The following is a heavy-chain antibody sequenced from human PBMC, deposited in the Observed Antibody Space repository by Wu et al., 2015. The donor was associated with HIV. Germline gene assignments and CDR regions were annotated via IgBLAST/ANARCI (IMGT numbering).Heavy chain of an antibody. Sequence: QVQMVQSGAEMKKPGSSVKVSCKASGASWRHYAMNWVRQAPGQGLEWMGGVIPAFNVINYAQKFQGRVTITTDESTTTVFLEVKSLKSDDTANYYCAGRQKYISGNVGDFDFWGQGTMIIVSS. CDR2: VIPAFNVI. CDR1: GASWRHYA. J-gene: IGHJ4*02. D-gene: IGHD3-22*01. CDR3: AGRQKYISGNVGDFDF. V-gene: IGHV1-69*05.